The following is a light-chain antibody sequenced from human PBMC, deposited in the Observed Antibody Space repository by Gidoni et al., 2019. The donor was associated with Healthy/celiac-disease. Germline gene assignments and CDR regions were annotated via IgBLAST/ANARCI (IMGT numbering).Light chain of an antibody. CDR1: SSDVGGYNY. J-gene: IGLJ2*01. CDR2: EVS. V-gene: IGLV2-8*01. Sequence: QSALPPPPSASGSPGPSVTISCTGTSSDVGGYNYVSWYQQHPGKAPKLMIYEVSKRPSGVPDRFSGSKSGNTASRTVSGLQAEDEADYYCSSYAGSNNLVFGGGTKLTVL. CDR3: SSYAGSNNLV.